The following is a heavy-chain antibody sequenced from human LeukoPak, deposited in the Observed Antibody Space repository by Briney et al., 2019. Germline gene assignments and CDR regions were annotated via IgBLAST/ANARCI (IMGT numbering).Heavy chain of an antibody. J-gene: IGHJ4*02. CDR3: AGEELGQAIDY. D-gene: IGHD1-26*01. CDR1: GFTFSNYA. Sequence: PGGSLRLSCAASGFTFSNYAMHWVRQAPGKGLEYVSAINSNGGSTYCANSVKGRFTISRDNSKNTLYLQMGSLRPEDMAVYYCAGEELGQAIDYWGQGALVTVSS. CDR2: INSNGGST. V-gene: IGHV3-64*01.